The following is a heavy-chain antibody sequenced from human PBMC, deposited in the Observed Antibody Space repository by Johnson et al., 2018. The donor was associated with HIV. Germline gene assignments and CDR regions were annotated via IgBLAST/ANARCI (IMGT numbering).Heavy chain of an antibody. CDR2: ISGSGSII. CDR1: GFTFSDHY. V-gene: IGHV3-11*04. CDR3: AKDRGYSSGYYYDALDI. D-gene: IGHD3-22*01. Sequence: QVQLVESGGVVVQPGRSLRLSCAASGFTFSDHYMSWIRQTPGKGLQWVSYISGSGSIIYSTDSVQGRFTISRDNVKNSLYLQMNSLRAEDTAVFYCAKDRGYSSGYYYDALDIWGQGTMVTVSS. J-gene: IGHJ3*02.